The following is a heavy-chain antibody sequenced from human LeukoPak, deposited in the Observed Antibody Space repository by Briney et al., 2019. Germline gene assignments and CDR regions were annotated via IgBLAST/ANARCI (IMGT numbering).Heavy chain of an antibody. CDR1: GYTFTSYG. CDR2: ISAYNGNT. CDR3: ARVDLLTGYYFFDY. V-gene: IGHV1-18*01. D-gene: IGHD3-9*01. Sequence: ASVKVSCKASGYTFTSYGISWVRQAPGQGLEWMGWISAYNGNTNYAQKLQGRVTMTTDTSTSTAYMELGSLGSDETAVYYCARVDLLTGYYFFDYWGQGTLVTVSS. J-gene: IGHJ4*02.